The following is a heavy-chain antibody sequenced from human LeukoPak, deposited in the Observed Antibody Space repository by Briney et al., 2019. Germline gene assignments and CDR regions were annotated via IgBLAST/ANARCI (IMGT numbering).Heavy chain of an antibody. D-gene: IGHD1-26*01. J-gene: IGHJ3*02. CDR3: ARAGRWEGRPHVFDI. Sequence: ASVKVSCKASGYTLTGYYIHWVRQAPGQGLEWMGWINPYTGDTNSAQKFQGRVTMTRDTSKSQFSLKLSSVTAADTAVYYCARAGRWEGRPHVFDIWGQGTMVTVSS. CDR1: GYTLTGYY. V-gene: IGHV1-2*02. CDR2: INPYTGDT.